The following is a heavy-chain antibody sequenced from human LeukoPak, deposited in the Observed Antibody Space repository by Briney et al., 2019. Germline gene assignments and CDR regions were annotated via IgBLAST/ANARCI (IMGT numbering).Heavy chain of an antibody. D-gene: IGHD6-13*01. CDR3: EKGLRYSSNWYFDY. CDR1: GFTFSSYG. CDR2: ILYDGSNK. Sequence: GRSLRLSCAASGFTFSSYGMHWVRQAPGKGLEWVAFILYDGSNKNYADSVKGRFTISRDNSKNTLYLQMNSLRAEDTAVYYCEKGLRYSSNWYFDYWGQGTLVTVSS. J-gene: IGHJ4*02. V-gene: IGHV3-30*18.